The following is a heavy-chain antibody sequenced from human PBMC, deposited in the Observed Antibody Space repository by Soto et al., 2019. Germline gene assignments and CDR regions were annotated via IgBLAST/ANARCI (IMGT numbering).Heavy chain of an antibody. D-gene: IGHD3-22*01. CDR2: MYHSGTT. Sequence: SETLSLTCAVSGGSISSGGYSWSWIRQPPGKGLEWIGYMYHSGTTTYNPSLNNRFIISLDTPKNHFSLKMDSVTASDTAVYYCTRLGGFYQALDSWGQGVLVTVSS. J-gene: IGHJ4*02. CDR3: TRLGGFYQALDS. V-gene: IGHV4-30-2*01. CDR1: GGSISSGGYS.